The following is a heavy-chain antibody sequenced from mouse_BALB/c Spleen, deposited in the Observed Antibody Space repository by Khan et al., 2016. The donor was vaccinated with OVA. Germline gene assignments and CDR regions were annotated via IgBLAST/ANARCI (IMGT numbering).Heavy chain of an antibody. Sequence: QVQLQQSGAALAKPGASVKMSCEASGYTFSTYWMHWVKQRPGQGLEWIGYINPTSGYTDYNEKFKDKATLSADKSSSTAYMQLSRLTSEDSAVYYCTRDRIDYWGQGTTLTVSS. V-gene: IGHV1-7*01. J-gene: IGHJ2*01. CDR1: GYTFSTYW. CDR3: TRDRIDY. CDR2: INPTSGYT.